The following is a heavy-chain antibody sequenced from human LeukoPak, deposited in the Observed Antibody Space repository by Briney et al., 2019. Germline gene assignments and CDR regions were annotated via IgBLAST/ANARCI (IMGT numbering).Heavy chain of an antibody. D-gene: IGHD6-19*01. J-gene: IGHJ4*02. CDR2: IWYDGSIK. CDR3: ASAAGPFDN. CDR1: GFTFSAYG. Sequence: GGSLRLSCAASGFTFSAYGMHWVRQAPGKGLEWVAVIWYDGSIKYYADSVKGRFTVSRDNSKNTLYLQMNSLRAEDTALYYCASAAGPFDNWGQGTLVTVSS. V-gene: IGHV3-33*01.